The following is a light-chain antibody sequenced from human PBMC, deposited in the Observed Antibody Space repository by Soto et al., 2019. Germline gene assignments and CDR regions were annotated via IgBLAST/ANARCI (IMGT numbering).Light chain of an antibody. V-gene: IGLV4-69*01. Sequence: QLVLTQSPSASASLGASVKLTCTLSSGHSSYAIAWHQQQPEKGPRYLMKLNSDGSHSKGDGIPDRFSGSSSGAERYLTISSHPSEDEADYYCQTWGTGIWVFGGGTKLTVL. CDR2: LNSDGSH. CDR3: QTWGTGIWV. CDR1: SGHSSYA. J-gene: IGLJ3*02.